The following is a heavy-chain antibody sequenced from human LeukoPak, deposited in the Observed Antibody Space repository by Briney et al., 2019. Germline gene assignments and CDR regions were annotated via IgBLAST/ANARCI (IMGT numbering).Heavy chain of an antibody. CDR3: ANAAYYYGSGSLPDFDY. CDR1: GFTFNTYS. Sequence: SGGSLRLSCEASGFTFNTYSMNWARQAPGKGLEWVSAISGSGGSTYYADSVKGRFTISRDNSKNTLYLQMNSLRAEDTAVYYCANAAYYYGSGSLPDFDYWGQGTLVTVSS. V-gene: IGHV3-23*01. CDR2: ISGSGGST. D-gene: IGHD3-10*01. J-gene: IGHJ4*02.